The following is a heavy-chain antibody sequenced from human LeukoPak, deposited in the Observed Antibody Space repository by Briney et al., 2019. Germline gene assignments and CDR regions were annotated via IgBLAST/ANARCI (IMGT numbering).Heavy chain of an antibody. D-gene: IGHD5-24*01. V-gene: IGHV4-34*01. CDR2: INHSGST. Sequence: SETLSLTCAVYGGSFSGYYWSWLRQPPGKGLEWIGEINHSGSTNYNPSLKSRVTISVDTSKNQFSLKLSSVTVADTAVYYCARKVRDGYNYDDMYFDYWGQGTLVTVSS. CDR3: ARKVRDGYNYDDMYFDY. CDR1: GGSFSGYY. J-gene: IGHJ4*02.